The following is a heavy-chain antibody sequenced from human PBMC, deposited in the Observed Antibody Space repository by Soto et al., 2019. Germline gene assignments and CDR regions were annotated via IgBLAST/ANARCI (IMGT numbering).Heavy chain of an antibody. V-gene: IGHV1-2*04. J-gene: IGHJ5*02. CDR1: GYTFTGYY. CDR3: ARSGHNGSGSYKQTNWFDP. CDR2: INPNSGGT. D-gene: IGHD3-10*01. Sequence: ASVKVSCKASGYTFTGYYMHWVRQAPGQGLEWMGWINPNSGGTNYAQKFQGWVTMTRDTSISTAYMELSRLRSDDTAVYYCARSGHNGSGSYKQTNWFDPWGQGTLVTV.